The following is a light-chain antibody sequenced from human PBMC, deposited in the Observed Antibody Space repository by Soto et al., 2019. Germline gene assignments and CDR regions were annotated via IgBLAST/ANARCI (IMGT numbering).Light chain of an antibody. Sequence: DIQMTQSPSSLSASVGDRVTITCRVSQGISNYLAWYQQKPGKIPKLLIYAASTLQSGVPSRFSGSGSGTHFTLTISSLQPEDVATYYCQNFYSAPFTFGPGTKVDIK. V-gene: IGKV1-27*01. CDR1: QGISNY. J-gene: IGKJ3*01. CDR3: QNFYSAPFT. CDR2: AAS.